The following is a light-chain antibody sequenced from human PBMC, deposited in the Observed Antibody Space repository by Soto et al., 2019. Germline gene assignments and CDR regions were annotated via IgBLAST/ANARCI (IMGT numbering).Light chain of an antibody. V-gene: IGKV3-15*01. J-gene: IGKJ1*01. CDR3: QQYNNWQGT. CDR1: QSVSSN. CDR2: GAS. Sequence: EIVMTQSPATLSVSPWERATLSSRASQSVSSNLAWYQQKPGQAPRLLIYGASTRATGIPARFSGSGSGTEFTLTISSLQSEDFAVYYCQQYNNWQGTFGQGTKVDIK.